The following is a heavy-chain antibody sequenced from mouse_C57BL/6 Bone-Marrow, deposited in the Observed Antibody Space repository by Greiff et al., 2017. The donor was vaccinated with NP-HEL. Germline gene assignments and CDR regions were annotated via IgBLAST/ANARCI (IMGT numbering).Heavy chain of an antibody. Sequence: EVMLVESGGGLVKPGGSLKLSCAASGFTFSSYAMSWVRQTPEKRLAWVATISDGGSYTYYPDNVKGRFTISRDNAKNNLYLQMSHLKSEDTAMYYCARLLLLYFDYWGQGTTLTVSS. CDR3: ARLLLLYFDY. J-gene: IGHJ2*01. V-gene: IGHV5-4*03. CDR2: ISDGGSYT. CDR1: GFTFSSYA. D-gene: IGHD1-1*01.